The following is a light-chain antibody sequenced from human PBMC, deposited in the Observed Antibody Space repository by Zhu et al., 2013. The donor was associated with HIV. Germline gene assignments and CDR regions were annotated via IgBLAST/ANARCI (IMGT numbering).Light chain of an antibody. CDR2: AAS. CDR1: QAISNS. CDR3: HQYGSALKWT. J-gene: IGKJ1*01. V-gene: IGKV1-27*01. Sequence: DIQMTQSPSSLSASVGDEVTITCRASQAISNSVAWYQQRPGTVPELLISAASTLLSGVPSRFSGSGSGTDFTLTISRVEPEDIAVYYCHQYGSALKWTFGPGTKVEIK.